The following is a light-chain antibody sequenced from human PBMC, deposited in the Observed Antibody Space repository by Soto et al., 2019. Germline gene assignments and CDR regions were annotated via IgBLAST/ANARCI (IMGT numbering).Light chain of an antibody. Sequence: EVVLTQSPGTLSLSPGARATLSCRASQSVNDNHLAWYQQKGGQAPRLLIYGASPRATGVPERFSGSGFGTAYSIIINRLEPEDFALYYCQLYGGSPPRDTFGPGTTMEI. CDR3: QLYGGSPPRDT. J-gene: IGKJ3*01. V-gene: IGKV3-20*01. CDR1: QSVNDNH. CDR2: GAS.